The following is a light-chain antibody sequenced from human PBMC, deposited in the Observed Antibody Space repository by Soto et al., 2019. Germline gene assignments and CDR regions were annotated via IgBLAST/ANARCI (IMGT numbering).Light chain of an antibody. CDR1: QSVSNRY. CDR2: GTS. Sequence: DIVLTQSPGSLSLSPGERVTLSCRASQSVSNRYLAWYQHRPGQAPRLLIRGTSSRASGVPDRFSASGAGTDFILTISRVEPEDFAIYYCQQYGSSITFVGGTKVEIK. CDR3: QQYGSSIT. V-gene: IGKV3-20*01. J-gene: IGKJ4*01.